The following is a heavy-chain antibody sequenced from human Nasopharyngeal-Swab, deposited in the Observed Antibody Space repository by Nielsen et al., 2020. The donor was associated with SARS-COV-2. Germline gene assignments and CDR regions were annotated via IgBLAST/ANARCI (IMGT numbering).Heavy chain of an antibody. V-gene: IGHV3-9*01. J-gene: IGHJ3*01. CDR1: GFTFDDYA. CDR3: VKDNLLRAFDL. CDR2: ICWDSGNI. D-gene: IGHD2-15*01. Sequence: GGSLRLSCAASGFTFDDYAIHWVRQAPGRGLEWVSGICWDSGNIGYADSVKGRFTISRDNAKNSLYLQMNSLRAEDTALYYCVKDNLLRAFDLWGQGTMVTVSS.